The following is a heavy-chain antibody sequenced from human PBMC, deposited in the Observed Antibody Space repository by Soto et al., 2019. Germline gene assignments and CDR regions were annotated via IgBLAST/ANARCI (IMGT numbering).Heavy chain of an antibody. D-gene: IGHD2-15*01. CDR1: GGTFSSYA. CDR2: IIPIFGTA. CDR3: AIQGCSGGSCFPPYYYYGMAV. V-gene: IGHV1-69*12. J-gene: IGHJ6*02. Sequence: QVQLVQSGAEVKKPGSSVKVSCKASGGTFSSYAISWVRQAPGQGLEWMGGIIPIFGTANHAQKFQGRVTITADESTNTAYMELSSLRSEDTAVYYCAIQGCSGGSCFPPYYYYGMAVWGQGTTVIVSS.